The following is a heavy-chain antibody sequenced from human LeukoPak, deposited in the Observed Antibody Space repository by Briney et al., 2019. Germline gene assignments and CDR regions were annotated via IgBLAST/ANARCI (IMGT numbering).Heavy chain of an antibody. CDR3: ARLAGSIWYYFDL. D-gene: IGHD3-10*01. V-gene: IGHV4-59*08. CDR1: AASISGNH. CDR2: VYFSGNT. J-gene: IGHJ4*02. Sequence: PSETLSLTCSVSAASISGNHWSWMRQPPGKGLEWIGYVYFSGNTHYNPSLRGRLTLSLDTSKNHVSLRLTSVTAADTAVYFCARLAGSIWYYFDLWGQGTLVTVS.